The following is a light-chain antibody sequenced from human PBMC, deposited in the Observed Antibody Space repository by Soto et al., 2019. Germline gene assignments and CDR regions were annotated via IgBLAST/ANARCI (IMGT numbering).Light chain of an antibody. CDR1: QIANIF. CDR2: DTF. J-gene: IGKJ1*01. V-gene: IGKV1-39*01. Sequence: DIQMTQSPSSLSASVGDRVTITCRASQIANIFLNWYQQKPGKPPYLLIYDTFSLQSGVPSRFSGSGSGTDFTLTISSLEPEDFATYYCQHAYSTPTFGQGTKVEIK. CDR3: QHAYSTPT.